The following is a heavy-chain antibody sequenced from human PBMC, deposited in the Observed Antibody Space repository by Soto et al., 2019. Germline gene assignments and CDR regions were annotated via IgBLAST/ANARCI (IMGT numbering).Heavy chain of an antibody. CDR2: IKQDGSQK. CDR1: GFTFSTYW. V-gene: IGHV3-7*04. D-gene: IGHD3-22*01. J-gene: IGHJ3*02. Sequence: GGSLRLSCVASGFTFSTYWMSWVRQAPGKGLEWVANIKQDGSQKWYVDSVKGRFTISRDNAKNSLYLQMNSLRAEDTAVYYCARGDYYDISGPFSDAFDIWGQGTMVTVSS. CDR3: ARGDYYDISGPFSDAFDI.